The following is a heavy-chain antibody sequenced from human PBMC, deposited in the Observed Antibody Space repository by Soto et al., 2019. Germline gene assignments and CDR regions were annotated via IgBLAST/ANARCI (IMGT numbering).Heavy chain of an antibody. D-gene: IGHD4-17*01. CDR3: AKGTTSVTTRWFDP. CDR2: ISGSGGAT. J-gene: IGHJ5*02. CDR1: GFTFSSYA. V-gene: IGHV3-23*01. Sequence: EVQLLESGGGLVQPGGSLRLSCAASGFTFSSYAMSWVRQPPGKGLEWVSVISGSGGATHYADSVKGRFTISRDNSKNTLYVQMNSLRVEDTAVYYCAKGTTSVTTRWFDPWGQGTLVTVSS.